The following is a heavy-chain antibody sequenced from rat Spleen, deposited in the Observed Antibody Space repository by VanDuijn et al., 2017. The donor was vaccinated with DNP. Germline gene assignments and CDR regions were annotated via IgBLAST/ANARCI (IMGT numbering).Heavy chain of an antibody. D-gene: IGHD1-7*01. V-gene: IGHV5-7*01. CDR1: GFTFSDYN. J-gene: IGHJ3*01. CDR2: ISYYGRST. CDR3: ARHTTGMGRWFAY. Sequence: EVQLVESGGGLVQPGRSLKLSCAASGFTFSDYNMAWVRQAPEKGLEWVASISYYGRSTYYRDSVKGRFTISRDNAKSTLYLQMDSLRSEETATYYCARHTTGMGRWFAYWGQGTLVTVSS.